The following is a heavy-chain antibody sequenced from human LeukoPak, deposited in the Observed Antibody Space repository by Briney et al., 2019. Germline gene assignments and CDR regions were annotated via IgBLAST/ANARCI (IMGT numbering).Heavy chain of an antibody. D-gene: IGHD1-26*01. V-gene: IGHV1-46*01. CDR1: GYTFSSYY. CDR2: INPSRGST. Sequence: ASVKVSCKTSGYTFSSYYIRWVRQAPGQGLEWMGFINPSRGSTSYAQKFQGRVTMTRDTSTSAVYMELSSLRSEDTAMYYCARNVGSGFDYWGQGTLVTVSS. CDR3: ARNVGSGFDY. J-gene: IGHJ4*02.